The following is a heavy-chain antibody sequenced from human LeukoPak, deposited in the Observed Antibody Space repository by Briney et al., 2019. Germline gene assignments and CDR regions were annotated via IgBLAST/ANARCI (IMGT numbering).Heavy chain of an antibody. V-gene: IGHV3-30*04. Sequence: GLSLRLSCAGSGFTFSTYALPWVRQAPGKGLEWVALIAYDGSDKYYADSVKGRFTISRDNSKNTLYLQMNSLRAEDTAVYYCASLGRGAYGQKNMDVWGQGTTVTVSS. CDR3: ASLGRGAYGQKNMDV. D-gene: IGHD5-24*01. CDR1: GFTFSTYA. J-gene: IGHJ6*02. CDR2: IAYDGSDK.